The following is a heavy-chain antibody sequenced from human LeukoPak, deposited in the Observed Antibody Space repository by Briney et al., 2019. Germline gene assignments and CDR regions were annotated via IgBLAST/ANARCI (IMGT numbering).Heavy chain of an antibody. CDR2: ISSSSSYI. CDR3: AKASSSWFWNWFDP. CDR1: GFTFSSYE. D-gene: IGHD6-13*01. Sequence: GGSLRLSCAASGFTFSSYEMNWVRQAPGKGLEWVSFISSSSSYIDYADSVKGRFTISRDNTKNSLFLQMNNVRAEDTAVYYCAKASSSWFWNWFDPWGQGTLVTVSS. J-gene: IGHJ5*02. V-gene: IGHV3-21*01.